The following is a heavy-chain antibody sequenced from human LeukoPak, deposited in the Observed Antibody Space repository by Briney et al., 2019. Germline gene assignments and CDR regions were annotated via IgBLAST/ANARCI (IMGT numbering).Heavy chain of an antibody. CDR2: ISSSGGTI. D-gene: IGHD3-16*01. Sequence: GGSLRLSCAASGFTFSSYGLNWVRQAPGKGPEWLSYISSSGGTIYYVDSVKGRFTVSRDNAKNSLYLQMNSLRAKDTAVYYCARDLGITGEYYFDYWGQGALVSVSS. V-gene: IGHV3-48*03. J-gene: IGHJ4*02. CDR3: ARDLGITGEYYFDY. CDR1: GFTFSSYG.